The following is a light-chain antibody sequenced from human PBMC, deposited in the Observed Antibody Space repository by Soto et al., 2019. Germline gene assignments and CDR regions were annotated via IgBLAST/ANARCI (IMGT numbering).Light chain of an antibody. CDR1: QSIDIW. J-gene: IGKJ1*01. V-gene: IGKV1-5*03. Sequence: GDRVTITCRASQSIDIWLAWYQQKPGKAPKLLIQRASSLESGIPSRFSGSGSGTQFTLTISSLQPDDFASYHCQQYLSSPLAFGQGTKVEI. CDR3: QQYLSSPLA. CDR2: RAS.